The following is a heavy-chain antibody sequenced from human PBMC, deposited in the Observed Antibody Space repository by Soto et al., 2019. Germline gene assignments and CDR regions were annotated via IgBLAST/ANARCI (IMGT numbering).Heavy chain of an antibody. V-gene: IGHV4-31*03. D-gene: IGHD2-15*01. CDR3: ARHLRYCSGGSCLNYYFDY. J-gene: IGHJ4*02. Sequence: TLCLTCTVSGGSISSGGYYWSWIRQHPGKGLEWIGYIYYSGSTYYNPSLKSRVTISVDTSKNQFSLKLSSVTAADTAVYYCARHLRYCSGGSCLNYYFDYWGQGTLVTVS. CDR2: IYYSGST. CDR1: GGSISSGGYY.